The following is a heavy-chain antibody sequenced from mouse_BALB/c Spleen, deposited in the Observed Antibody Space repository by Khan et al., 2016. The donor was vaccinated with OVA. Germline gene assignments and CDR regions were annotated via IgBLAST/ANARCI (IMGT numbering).Heavy chain of an antibody. CDR3: TRDRIDY. Sequence: QVQLKESGAELAKPGASVKMSSKASGYTFTTYWMHWVKQRPGQGLEWIGYINPTSGYTDYNDKFKDRATLSADKSSSTAYMQLNSLTSEDSAVYYCTRDRIDYWGQGTTLTVSS. CDR2: INPTSGYT. V-gene: IGHV1-7*01. CDR1: GYTFTTYW. J-gene: IGHJ2*01.